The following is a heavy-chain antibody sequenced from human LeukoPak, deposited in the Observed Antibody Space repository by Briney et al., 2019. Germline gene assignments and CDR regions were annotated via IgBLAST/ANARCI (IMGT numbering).Heavy chain of an antibody. CDR3: AKDQSWLYCSSTSCAMDV. Sequence: GGSLRLSCAASGFTFSNYAMSWVRQAPGKGLEWVSAASGSAGSTYYADSVKGRFTISRDNSKNTLYLQMNSLRAEDTAVYYCAKDQSWLYCSSTSCAMDVWGKGTTVTVSS. CDR1: GFTFSNYA. CDR2: ASGSAGST. D-gene: IGHD2-2*01. V-gene: IGHV3-23*01. J-gene: IGHJ6*04.